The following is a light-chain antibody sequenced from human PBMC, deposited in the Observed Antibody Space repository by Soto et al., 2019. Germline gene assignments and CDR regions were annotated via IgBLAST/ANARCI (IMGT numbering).Light chain of an antibody. CDR1: QSVSSN. Sequence: EIVMTQSPATLSVSPGERATLSCRASQSVSSNLAWYQQKPGQAPRLLIYGASTRATGIPARFSGSGSGTEFTLTISSLQSEDFAAYYCQQYRERLTFGGGTKVEIK. CDR2: GAS. V-gene: IGKV3-15*01. J-gene: IGKJ4*01. CDR3: QQYRERLT.